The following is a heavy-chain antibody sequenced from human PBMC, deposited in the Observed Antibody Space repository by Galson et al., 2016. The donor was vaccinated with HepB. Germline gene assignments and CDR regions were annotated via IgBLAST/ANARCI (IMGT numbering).Heavy chain of an antibody. CDR2: IRGKAYGGTT. V-gene: IGHV3-49*03. CDR3: SRHSMTMVRGVSPVTFVR. J-gene: IGHJ2*01. CDR1: GFTFGDYT. D-gene: IGHD3-10*01. Sequence: SLRLSCAASGFTFGDYTMSWFRQAPGKGLERISFIRGKAYGGTTEYAAAVKDRFIISRDDSKSIAYLEINSLDTEDTALYYCSRHSMTMVRGVSPVTFVRWGRGTLVTVSS.